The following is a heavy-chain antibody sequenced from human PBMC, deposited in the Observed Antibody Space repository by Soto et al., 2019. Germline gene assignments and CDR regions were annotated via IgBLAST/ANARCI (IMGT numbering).Heavy chain of an antibody. CDR2: IIPMSGTA. D-gene: IGHD4-4*01. CDR3: AIGTTVVAFYYYYAMDV. Sequence: QVQLVQSGADVKKPGSSVRVSCKASGGPFNSYTISWVRQAPGQWLEWMGGIIPMSGTANYAQTFQGRLTITADESTNTAYMELTSLRSEDTAVYYCAIGTTVVAFYYYYAMDVWGQGTTVTVSS. J-gene: IGHJ6*02. V-gene: IGHV1-69*01. CDR1: GGPFNSYT.